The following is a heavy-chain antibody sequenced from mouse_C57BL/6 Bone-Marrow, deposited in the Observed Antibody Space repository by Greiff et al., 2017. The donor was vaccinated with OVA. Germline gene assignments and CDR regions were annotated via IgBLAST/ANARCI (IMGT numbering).Heavy chain of an antibody. D-gene: IGHD1-1*01. Sequence: EVHLVESGGGLVQPKGSLKLSCAASGFSFNTYAMNWVRQAPGKGLEWVARIRSKSNNYATYYADSVKVRFTISRDDSESMLYLQMNNLKTEDTAMYYCVRHSTVGNYFDYWGQGTTLTVSS. V-gene: IGHV10-1*01. J-gene: IGHJ2*01. CDR1: GFSFNTYA. CDR2: IRSKSNNYAT. CDR3: VRHSTVGNYFDY.